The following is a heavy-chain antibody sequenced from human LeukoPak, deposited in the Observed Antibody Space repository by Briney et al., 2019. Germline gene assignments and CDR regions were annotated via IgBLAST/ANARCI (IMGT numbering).Heavy chain of an antibody. CDR1: GDSIRSTNW. CDR3: ARRVWGLSGFDY. J-gene: IGHJ4*02. CDR2: IYHGGST. D-gene: IGHD3-9*01. V-gene: IGHV4-4*02. Sequence: SETLSLTCAVSGDSIRSTNWWSWVRQSPEKGLEWIGEIYHGGSTNYNPSLKSRVTISVDKSKNHFSLKLISVTAADTAVYYCARRVWGLSGFDYWSQGTLVTVSS.